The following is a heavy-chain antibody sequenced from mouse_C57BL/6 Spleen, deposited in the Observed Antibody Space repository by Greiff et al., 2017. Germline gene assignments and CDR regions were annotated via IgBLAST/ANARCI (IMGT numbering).Heavy chain of an antibody. D-gene: IGHD2-4*01. CDR2: ISSGSSTI. CDR3: ARAAYYDYSWFAY. J-gene: IGHJ3*01. V-gene: IGHV5-17*01. Sequence: EVQVVESGGGLVKPGGSLKLSCAASGFTFSDYGMHWVRQAPEKGLEWVAYISSGSSTIYYADTVKGRFTISRDNAKNTLFLQMTSLRSEDTAMYYCARAAYYDYSWFAYWGQGTLVTVSA. CDR1: GFTFSDYG.